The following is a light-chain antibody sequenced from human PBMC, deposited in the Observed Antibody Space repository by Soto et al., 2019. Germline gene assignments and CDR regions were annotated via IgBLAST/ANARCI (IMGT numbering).Light chain of an antibody. CDR3: QQYGQWPIT. Sequence: VLTQYPGTLSLSPGESATLSCRASQSVSSTYLAWYQQNPGQAPRLLIYGASTRDTGIPDRVSGSGSGTEVTLTISSLQSEDFAVYYCQQYGQWPITFGQGTRLEIK. J-gene: IGKJ5*01. CDR1: QSVSSTY. CDR2: GAS. V-gene: IGKV3-20*01.